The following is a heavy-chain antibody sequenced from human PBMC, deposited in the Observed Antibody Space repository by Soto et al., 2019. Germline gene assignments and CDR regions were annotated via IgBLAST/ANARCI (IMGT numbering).Heavy chain of an antibody. V-gene: IGHV1-69*02. J-gene: IGHJ5*02. CDR2: IIPILGIA. CDR1: GGTFSSYT. CDR3: ARSPPAVGPNYNWFDP. Sequence: SVKVSCKASGGTFSSYTISWVRQAPGQGLEWMGRIIPILGIANYAQKFQGRVTITADKSTSTAYMELSSLRSEDTAVYYCARSPPAVGPNYNWFDPCGQGTLVTVSS.